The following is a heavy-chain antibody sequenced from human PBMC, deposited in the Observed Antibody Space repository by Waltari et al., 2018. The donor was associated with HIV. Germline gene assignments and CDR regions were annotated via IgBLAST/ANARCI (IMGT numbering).Heavy chain of an antibody. CDR3: TRAVVWSGFFTDYFFDY. CDR2: VNGDASST. CDR1: RFNFSSYW. Sequence: EVQLVESGGGLVQPGGSLRLSCAASRFNFSSYWMHWVRQVPGKGLVWVSRVNGDASSTDYADSVRGRFTISRDNAKNTLYLQMNSLRAEDTAVYYCTRAVVWSGFFTDYFFDYWGQGTPVTVSS. J-gene: IGHJ4*02. D-gene: IGHD3-3*01. V-gene: IGHV3-74*01.